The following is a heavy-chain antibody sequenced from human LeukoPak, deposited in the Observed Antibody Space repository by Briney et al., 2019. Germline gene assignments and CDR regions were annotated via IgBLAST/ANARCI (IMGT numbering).Heavy chain of an antibody. V-gene: IGHV1-69*05. J-gene: IGHJ1*01. D-gene: IGHD6-6*01. CDR3: ARGWYSSSFLSAAEYFQH. CDR2: IIPIFGTA. CDR1: GGTFSSYA. Sequence: SVKVSCKASGGTFSSYAISWVRQAPGQGLEWMGGIIPIFGTANYAQKFQGGVTITTDESTSTAYMELSSLRSEDTAVYYCARGWYSSSFLSAAEYFQHWGQGTLVTVSS.